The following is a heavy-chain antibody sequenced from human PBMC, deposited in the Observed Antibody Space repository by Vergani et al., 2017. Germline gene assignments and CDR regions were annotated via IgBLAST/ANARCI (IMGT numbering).Heavy chain of an antibody. J-gene: IGHJ4*02. D-gene: IGHD3-3*01. V-gene: IGHV4-39*01. CDR1: GGSISSSSYY. CDR3: AGYDFWSGYYSY. Sequence: QLQLQESGPGLVKPSETLSLTCTVSGGSISSSSYYWGWIRQPPGKGLEWIGSIYYSGSTYYNPSLKIRVTISVDTSKNQFSLKLSSVTAADTAVYYCAGYDFWSGYYSYWGQGTLVTVSS. CDR2: IYYSGST.